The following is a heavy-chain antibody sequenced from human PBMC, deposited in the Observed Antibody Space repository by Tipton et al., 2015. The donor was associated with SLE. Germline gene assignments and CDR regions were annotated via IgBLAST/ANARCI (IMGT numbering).Heavy chain of an antibody. CDR2: ISGGGDLK. Sequence: SLRLSCAASGFTFSDYDMSWFRQAPGKGLEWVSYISGGGDLKYYADSVKGRFTISRDNAKDSLYLQMNSLRAEDTAVYYCATSAGDYDPYFDYWGQGTLVTVSS. CDR1: GFTFSDYD. D-gene: IGHD4-17*01. J-gene: IGHJ4*02. CDR3: ATSAGDYDPYFDY. V-gene: IGHV3-11*04.